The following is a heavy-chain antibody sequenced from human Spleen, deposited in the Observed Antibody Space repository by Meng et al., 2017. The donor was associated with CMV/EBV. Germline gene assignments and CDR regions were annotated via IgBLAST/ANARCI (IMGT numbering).Heavy chain of an antibody. CDR3: ARSPGGVVDYYYYGMDV. J-gene: IGHJ6*02. D-gene: IGHD3-3*01. CDR2: ISFDGSNY. Sequence: GESLKISCVGSGFTFSSYAMDWVRQAPGKGLEWVAVISFDGSNYYHADSVKGRFTNSRDNSKNTLYLQMNSLRAEDTAVYYCARSPGGVVDYYYYGMDVWGQGTTVTVS. CDR1: GFTFSSYA. V-gene: IGHV3-30-3*01.